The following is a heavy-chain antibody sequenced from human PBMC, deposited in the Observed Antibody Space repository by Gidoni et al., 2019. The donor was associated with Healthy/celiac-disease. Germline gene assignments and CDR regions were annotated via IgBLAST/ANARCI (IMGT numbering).Heavy chain of an antibody. CDR3: ARVRYSSGWVELGNYYYGMDV. J-gene: IGHJ6*02. D-gene: IGHD6-19*01. V-gene: IGHV4-34*01. Sequence: QVQLQQWGAGLLKPSATLSLTCAVYGGSFSGYYWSWIPQPPGKGLEWIGEINHSGSTNYNPSLKSRVTISVDTSKNQFSLKLSSVTAADTAVYYCARVRYSSGWVELGNYYYGMDVWGQGTTVTVSS. CDR2: INHSGST. CDR1: GGSFSGYY.